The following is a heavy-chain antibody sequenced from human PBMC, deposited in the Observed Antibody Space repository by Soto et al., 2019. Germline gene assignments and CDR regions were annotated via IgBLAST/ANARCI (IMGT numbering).Heavy chain of an antibody. J-gene: IGHJ4*02. CDR1: GFTFSGSA. D-gene: IGHD5-12*01. CDR2: IRSKANSYAT. CDR3: TSSATNCRVNY. V-gene: IGHV3-73*01. Sequence: EVQLVESGGGLVQPGGSLKLSCAASGFTFSGSAMHWVRQASGKGLEWVGRIRSKANSYATAYAASVKGRFTISRDDSKNTEYLQMNSLKTEDTAVYYCTSSATNCRVNYWGQGTLVTVSS.